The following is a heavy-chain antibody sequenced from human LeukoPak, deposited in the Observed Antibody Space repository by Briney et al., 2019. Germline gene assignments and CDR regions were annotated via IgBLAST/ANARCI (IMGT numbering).Heavy chain of an antibody. D-gene: IGHD3-22*01. CDR2: INHSGST. V-gene: IGHV4-34*01. Sequence: SETLSLTCAVYGGSFSGYYWSWIRQPPGKGLEWIGEINHSGSTNYNPSLKSRVTISVDTSKNQFSLKLSSVTAADTAVYYCARGPYYYDSSGADYWGQGTLVTVST. CDR1: GGSFSGYY. J-gene: IGHJ4*02. CDR3: ARGPYYYDSSGADY.